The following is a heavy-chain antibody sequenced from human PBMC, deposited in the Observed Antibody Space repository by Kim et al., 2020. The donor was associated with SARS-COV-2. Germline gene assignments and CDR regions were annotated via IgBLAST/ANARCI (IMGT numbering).Heavy chain of an antibody. V-gene: IGHV4-61*01. CDR3: ARDRSGYDDAFDI. D-gene: IGHD5-12*01. J-gene: IGHJ3*02. CDR1: GGSVSSGSYY. CDR2: IYNSGNT. Sequence: SETLSLTCTVSGGSVSSGSYYWSWIRQPPGKRLDWIGYIYNSGNTNYNPSLKSRVTISVDTSKNQFSLKLSSATAADTAVYYCARDRSGYDDAFDIWGQGTLVTVSS.